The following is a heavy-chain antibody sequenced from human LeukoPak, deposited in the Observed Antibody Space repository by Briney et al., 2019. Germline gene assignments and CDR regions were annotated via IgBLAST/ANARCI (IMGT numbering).Heavy chain of an antibody. D-gene: IGHD3-10*01. J-gene: IGHJ6*03. CDR3: ARHLGWFGDTPYYYYYYMDV. CDR2: INHSGST. CDR1: GGSFSGYY. Sequence: PSETLSLTCAVYGGSFSGYYWSWIRQPPGKGLEWIGEINHSGSTNYNPSLKSRVTISVDTSKNQFSLKLSSVTAADTAVYYCARHLGWFGDTPYYYYYYMDVWGKGTTVTISS. V-gene: IGHV4-34*01.